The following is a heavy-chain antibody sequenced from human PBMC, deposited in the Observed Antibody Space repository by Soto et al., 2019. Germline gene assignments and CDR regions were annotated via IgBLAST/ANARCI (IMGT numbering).Heavy chain of an antibody. J-gene: IGHJ1*01. V-gene: IGHV1-18*01. Sequence: ASVKVSCKASGYTFTSYGISWVRQAPGQGLEWMGWISAYNGNTNYAQKLPGRVTMTTDTSTSTAYMELRSLRSDDTAVYYCASDGSGYYLAEYFQHWGQGTLVTVAS. CDR1: GYTFTSYG. CDR2: ISAYNGNT. D-gene: IGHD3-22*01. CDR3: ASDGSGYYLAEYFQH.